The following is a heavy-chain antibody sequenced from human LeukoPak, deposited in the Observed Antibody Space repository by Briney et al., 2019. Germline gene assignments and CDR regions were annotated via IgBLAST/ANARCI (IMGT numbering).Heavy chain of an antibody. Sequence: SETLSPTCTVSGGSISSYYWSWIRQPPGKGLEWIGYIYYSGSTYYNPSLKSRVTISVDTSKNQFSLKLSSVTAADTAVYYCARRVYSGSYWAWFDPWGQGTLVTVSS. D-gene: IGHD1-26*01. CDR1: GGSISSYY. CDR2: IYYSGST. V-gene: IGHV4-59*08. CDR3: ARRVYSGSYWAWFDP. J-gene: IGHJ5*02.